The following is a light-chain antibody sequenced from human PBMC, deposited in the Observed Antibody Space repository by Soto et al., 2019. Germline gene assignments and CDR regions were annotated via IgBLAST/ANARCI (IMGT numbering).Light chain of an antibody. Sequence: HSPSTRSVSPGDRATLSCRASQTINNNVSWYQLKDGQVPRLVIYGASTRATDIPARFSGSGSGTEFTLTISSLQSEDFAEYHCPHSNIWPQTFGQGTKVDIK. CDR1: QTINNN. J-gene: IGKJ1*01. CDR3: PHSNIWPQT. CDR2: GAS. V-gene: IGKV3-15*01.